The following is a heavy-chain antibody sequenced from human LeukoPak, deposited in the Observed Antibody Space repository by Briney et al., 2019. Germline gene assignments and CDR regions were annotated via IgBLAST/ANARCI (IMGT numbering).Heavy chain of an antibody. J-gene: IGHJ4*02. Sequence: GGSLRLSCAASGFTFSSYAMSWVRQAPGKGLEWVSAISGSGGSTYYADSVKGRVTISRDNSKNTLYLQMNSLRTEDTAVYYCAKEPNSYYYDSSGYNDGSGYYFDYWGQGTLVTVPS. CDR1: GFTFSSYA. V-gene: IGHV3-23*01. D-gene: IGHD3-22*01. CDR3: AKEPNSYYYDSSGYNDGSGYYFDY. CDR2: ISGSGGST.